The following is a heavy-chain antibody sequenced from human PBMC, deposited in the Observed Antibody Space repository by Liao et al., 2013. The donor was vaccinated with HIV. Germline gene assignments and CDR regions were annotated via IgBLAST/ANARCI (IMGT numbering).Heavy chain of an antibody. D-gene: IGHD5-12*01. V-gene: IGHV4-34*12. J-gene: IGHJ3*01. CDR2: VIHSGST. Sequence: QVQLQQWGAGLLKPSETLSLTCAVYGGSFSDYYWTWIRQPPREGAWSGLGKVIHSGSTKYNPSLQSRVTISMDTSKNQFSLRLNSVTAADTAVYYCARWGIVATISDAFDFWGQGTMVTISS. CDR1: GGSFSDYY. CDR3: ARWGIVATISDAFDF.